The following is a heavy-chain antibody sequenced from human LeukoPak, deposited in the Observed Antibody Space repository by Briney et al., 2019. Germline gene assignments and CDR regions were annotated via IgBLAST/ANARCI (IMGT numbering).Heavy chain of an antibody. Sequence: SQTLSLTCTVSGGSITSGGYYWSWIRQHPGRGLEWIGYIYYSGSTYYIPSLKSRVTISVDTSKNQFSLKLSSLTAADTAVYYCAGLVGRYSSGLYYYYFDYWGQGTLVTVSS. CDR3: AGLVGRYSSGLYYYYFDY. J-gene: IGHJ4*02. CDR1: GGSITSGGYY. CDR2: IYYSGST. D-gene: IGHD3-22*01. V-gene: IGHV4-31*03.